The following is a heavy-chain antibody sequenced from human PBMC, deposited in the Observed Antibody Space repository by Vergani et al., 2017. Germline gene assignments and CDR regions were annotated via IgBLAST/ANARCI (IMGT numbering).Heavy chain of an antibody. Sequence: EVQLVESGGGLVKPGGSLRLSCAASGFTFSSYSMNWVRQAPGKGLEWVSVIYSGGSTYYADSVKGRFTISRDNSKNTLYLQMNSLRSEDTAVYYCARAKGKFVWLQFFDYWGQGTLVTVSS. CDR1: GFTFSSYS. D-gene: IGHD5-24*01. J-gene: IGHJ4*02. CDR3: ARAKGKFVWLQFFDY. CDR2: IYSGGST. V-gene: IGHV3-66*02.